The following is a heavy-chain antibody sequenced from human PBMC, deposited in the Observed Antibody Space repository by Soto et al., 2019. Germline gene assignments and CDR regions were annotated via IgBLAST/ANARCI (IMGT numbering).Heavy chain of an antibody. CDR1: NRSISRSNW. D-gene: IGHD6-19*01. Sequence: ASESLSLTCAVSNRSISRSNWWSWVRQPPGKGLEWIGEIYHSGSTNYIPSPKSRVTISVDKSKNQFSLKLSSVTAADTAVYYCARGVAGTLDYWGQGTLVTVSS. J-gene: IGHJ4*02. CDR2: IYHSGST. CDR3: ARGVAGTLDY. V-gene: IGHV4-4*02.